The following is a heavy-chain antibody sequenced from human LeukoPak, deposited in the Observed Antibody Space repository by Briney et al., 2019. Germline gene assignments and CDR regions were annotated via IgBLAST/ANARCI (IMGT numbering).Heavy chain of an antibody. Sequence: PGGSLRLSCAASGFTFSSYGIHWVRQAPGKGLEWVAVISYDGSNKYYADSVKGRFTISRDNSNNTLYLQMNSLRAEDTAVYYCAREPYRRAPNYYYYGMDVWGQGTTVTVSS. CDR1: GFTFSSYG. CDR2: ISYDGSNK. V-gene: IGHV3-30*03. J-gene: IGHJ6*02. CDR3: AREPYRRAPNYYYYGMDV. D-gene: IGHD1-14*01.